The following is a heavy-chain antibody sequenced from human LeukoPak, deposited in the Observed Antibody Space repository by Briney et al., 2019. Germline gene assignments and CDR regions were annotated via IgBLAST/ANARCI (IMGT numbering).Heavy chain of an antibody. J-gene: IGHJ3*02. CDR1: GFTFSSYS. CDR2: ISSSSSYI. Sequence: KPGGSLRLSCAASGFTFSSYSMNWVRQAPGKGLEWVSSISSSSSYIYYADSVKGRFTISRDNAKNSLYLQMDSLRAEDTAVYYCARECSGGSCLGLEAFDIWGQGTMVTVSS. D-gene: IGHD2-15*01. V-gene: IGHV3-21*01. CDR3: ARECSGGSCLGLEAFDI.